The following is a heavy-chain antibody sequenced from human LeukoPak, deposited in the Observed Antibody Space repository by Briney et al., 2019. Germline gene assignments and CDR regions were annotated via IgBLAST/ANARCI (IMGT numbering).Heavy chain of an antibody. CDR3: VRDLGVDTSMIFFDY. J-gene: IGHJ4*02. D-gene: IGHD5-18*01. CDR2: ISAYNGNT. V-gene: IGHV1-18*01. Sequence: ASVKVSCKASGYTFTSFGIGWVRQAPGQGLEWMGWISAYNGNTKSAQKFQGRVIMTTDTSTNTAYMELRSLRSDDTAVFYCVRDLGVDTSMIFFDYWGQGTLVTVSS. CDR1: GYTFTSFG.